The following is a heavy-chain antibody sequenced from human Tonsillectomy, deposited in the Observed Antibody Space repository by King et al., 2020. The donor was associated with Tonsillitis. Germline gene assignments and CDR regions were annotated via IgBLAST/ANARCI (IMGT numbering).Heavy chain of an antibody. Sequence: VQLQESGPGLVKPSETLSLTCTVSGGSISGYYWSWIRQPPGKGLEWIGYIYYTGSTNYNPSLKSRVTISVDTSKNRFSLKPSSVTAADTAVYYCARLLSSSDYYYYYFYMDVWGKGTTVTVSS. CDR1: GGSISGYY. V-gene: IGHV4-59*08. CDR2: IYYTGST. J-gene: IGHJ6*03. D-gene: IGHD6-6*01. CDR3: ARLLSSSDYYYYYFYMDV.